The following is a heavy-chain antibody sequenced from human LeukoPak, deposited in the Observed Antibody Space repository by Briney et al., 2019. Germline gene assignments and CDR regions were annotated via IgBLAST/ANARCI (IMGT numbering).Heavy chain of an antibody. CDR2: ISYSGST. J-gene: IGHJ4*02. V-gene: IGHV4-39*02. CDR3: AKEMGHSKPFDY. Sequence: SETLSLTCTVSGGSISSTSYYWGWIRQPPGQGLEWIGSISYSGSTFYSPSLKSRVTIAVDTSKNQFSLKLSSVTAADTAVYYCAKEMGHSKPFDYWGQGTLVTVSS. CDR1: GGSISSTSYY. D-gene: IGHD5-18*01.